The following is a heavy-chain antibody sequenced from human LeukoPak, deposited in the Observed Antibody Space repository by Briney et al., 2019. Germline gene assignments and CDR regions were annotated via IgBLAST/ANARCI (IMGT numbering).Heavy chain of an antibody. J-gene: IGHJ4*02. CDR1: GASISSGRNY. CDR3: ARHLSGTTTAHYFDL. V-gene: IGHV4-39*01. Sequence: SETLSLTCTVSGASISSGRNYWGWVRQSTGKGLEWIASVYFSGSSQYNPSLVSRAFISVDSSKNQVSLRLDSVTAADSAVYHCARHLSGTTTAHYFDLWGQGTLVTVSS. D-gene: IGHD4-17*01. CDR2: VYFSGSS.